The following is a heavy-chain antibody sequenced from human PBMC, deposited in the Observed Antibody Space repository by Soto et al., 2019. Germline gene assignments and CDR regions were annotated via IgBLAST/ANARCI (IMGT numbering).Heavy chain of an antibody. CDR3: AREDTYGLYVDY. CDR2: IKQDGSER. Sequence: EVQLVESGGGLVQPGGSQRLSCAASGFTFSSHWMTWVRQAPGKGLEWVANIKQDGSERYYVDYVKGRFSISRDNAENSLYLQMTGLRAEDTAVYYCAREDTYGLYVDYWGQGNLVTVSS. V-gene: IGHV3-7*01. J-gene: IGHJ4*02. D-gene: IGHD5-18*01. CDR1: GFTFSSHW.